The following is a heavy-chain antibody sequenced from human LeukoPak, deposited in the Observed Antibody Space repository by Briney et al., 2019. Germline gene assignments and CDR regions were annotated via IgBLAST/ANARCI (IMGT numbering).Heavy chain of an antibody. D-gene: IGHD4-17*01. CDR3: ARGDSGDYEYYYYYYMDV. CDR2: INPNSGGT. Sequence: ASVKVSCKTSGYTFTSYGISWVRQAPGQGLEWMGWINPNSGGTNYAQKFQGRVTMTRDTSISTAYMELSRLRSDDTAVYYCARGDSGDYEYYYYYYMDVWGKGTTVTVSS. J-gene: IGHJ6*03. CDR1: GYTFTSYG. V-gene: IGHV1-2*02.